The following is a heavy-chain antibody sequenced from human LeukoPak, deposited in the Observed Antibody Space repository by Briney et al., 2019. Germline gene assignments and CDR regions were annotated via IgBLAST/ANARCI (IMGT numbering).Heavy chain of an antibody. CDR3: VREFAT. CDR1: GFTFSGYV. CDR2: ISGSGGST. Sequence: GGSLRLSCATSGFTFSGYVMTWVRQAPGKGLPWVADISGSGGSTYYADSVKGRFTISRDNAKNSLYLQMNSLRAEDTAVYYCVREFATWGQGTLVTVSS. D-gene: IGHD3-10*01. J-gene: IGHJ4*02. V-gene: IGHV3-23*01.